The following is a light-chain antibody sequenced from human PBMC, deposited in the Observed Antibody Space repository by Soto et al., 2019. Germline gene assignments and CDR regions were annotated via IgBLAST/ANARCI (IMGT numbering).Light chain of an antibody. Sequence: DIQMTQSPSTLSASVGDRVTITCRASQSISTWLAWYQQKPGKAPKLLIYKASSLEGGVPSRFGGSGSGSLFNITISSLHPDDFATYYCQQYNTYPLTFCGGTKVDI. CDR3: QQYNTYPLT. J-gene: IGKJ4*01. CDR2: KAS. V-gene: IGKV1-5*03. CDR1: QSISTW.